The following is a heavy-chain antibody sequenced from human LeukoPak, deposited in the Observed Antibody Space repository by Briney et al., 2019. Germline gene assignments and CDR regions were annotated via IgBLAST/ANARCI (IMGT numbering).Heavy chain of an antibody. Sequence: GGSLRLSCAASGFTVSSNYMSWVRQAPGKGLEWVSVIYSGGSTYYADSVKGRFTISRDNSKNTLYLQMNSLRAEDTAVYYWARDRDYDSSGYYYNDYWGQGTLVTVSS. CDR3: ARDRDYDSSGYYYNDY. D-gene: IGHD3-22*01. CDR1: GFTVSSNY. V-gene: IGHV3-66*02. J-gene: IGHJ4*02. CDR2: IYSGGST.